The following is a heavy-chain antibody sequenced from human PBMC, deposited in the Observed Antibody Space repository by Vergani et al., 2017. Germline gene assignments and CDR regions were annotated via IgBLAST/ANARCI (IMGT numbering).Heavy chain of an antibody. Sequence: QGHLQQRGAGVLKPSETLSLTFGVIGMSLSGYFWSWSRQSPSRGLEWIGEITAIGSAKYSPSSTSRVTISVDTSRGEFTLTVNSLTPADTGVYFCASRRPRLNLGSKSNAGTFDSWGQGTLVTVSS. J-gene: IGHJ4*02. CDR2: ITAIGSA. D-gene: IGHD3-16*01. CDR1: GMSLSGYF. CDR3: ASRRPRLNLGSKSNAGTFDS. V-gene: IGHV4-34*02.